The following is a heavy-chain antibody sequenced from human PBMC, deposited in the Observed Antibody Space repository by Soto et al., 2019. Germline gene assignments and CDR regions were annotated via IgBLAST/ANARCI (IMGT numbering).Heavy chain of an antibody. CDR2: ISAYNGNT. CDR1: GYTFTSYG. Sequence: QVQLVQSGAEVKKPGASVKVSCKASGYTFTSYGISWVRQAPGQGLEWMGWISAYNGNTNYAQKLQGRVTMTTDTSTSTAYMELRSLRSDDTAVYYCARAMYSSIWYGGDYYYYGMDLWGQGTTVTVSS. J-gene: IGHJ6*02. CDR3: ARAMYSSIWYGGDYYYYGMDL. V-gene: IGHV1-18*01. D-gene: IGHD6-13*01.